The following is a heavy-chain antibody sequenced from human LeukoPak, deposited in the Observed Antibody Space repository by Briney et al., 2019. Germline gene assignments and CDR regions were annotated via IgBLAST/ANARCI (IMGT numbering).Heavy chain of an antibody. Sequence: GRSLRLSCAASGFTFSSYGMHWVRQAPGKGLEWVAVISYDGSNKYYADSVKGRFTISRDNSKNTLYLQMNSLRAEDTAVYYCAKDAKSLWFGDSRGYFDYWGQGTLVTVPS. CDR2: ISYDGSNK. D-gene: IGHD3-10*01. CDR1: GFTFSSYG. V-gene: IGHV3-30*18. CDR3: AKDAKSLWFGDSRGYFDY. J-gene: IGHJ4*02.